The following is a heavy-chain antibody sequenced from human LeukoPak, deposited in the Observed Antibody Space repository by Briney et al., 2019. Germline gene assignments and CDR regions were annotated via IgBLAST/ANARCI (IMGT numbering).Heavy chain of an antibody. D-gene: IGHD4/OR15-4a*01. Sequence: SETLSLTCTVSGGSVSSYYWSWIRRPPGRGLEWIAYLSHSGSSDSNPSLTSRVTTLVDTSKNQFSLKLTSVTAADTAVYYCARDLYDYGSYWGQGTLVTVSS. V-gene: IGHV4-59*02. CDR3: ARDLYDYGSY. CDR2: LSHSGSS. J-gene: IGHJ4*02. CDR1: GGSVSSYY.